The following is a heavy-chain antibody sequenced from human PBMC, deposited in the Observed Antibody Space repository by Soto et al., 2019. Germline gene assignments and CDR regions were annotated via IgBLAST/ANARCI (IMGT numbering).Heavy chain of an antibody. CDR1: GFTFSSYA. CDR3: AREADY. Sequence: LRLSCAASGFTFSSYAMSWIRQHPGKGLEWIGYIYYSGSTYYNPSLKSRVTISVDTSKNQLSLKLSSVTAADTAVYYCAREADYWGQGTQVTVSS. CDR2: IYYSGST. J-gene: IGHJ4*02. V-gene: IGHV4-31*02.